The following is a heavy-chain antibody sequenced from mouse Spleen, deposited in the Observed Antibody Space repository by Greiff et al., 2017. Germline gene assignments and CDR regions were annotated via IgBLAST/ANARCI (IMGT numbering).Heavy chain of an antibody. V-gene: IGHV1-76*01. Sequence: VQLQQSGAELVRPGASVKLSCKASGYTFTDYYINWVKQRPGQGLEWIARIYPGSGNTYYNEKFKGKATLTAEKSSSTAYMQLSSLTSEDSAVYFCARRGGNYVDYFDYWGQGTTLTVSS. CDR2: IYPGSGNT. D-gene: IGHD2-1*01. CDR1: GYTFTDYY. CDR3: ARRGGNYVDYFDY. J-gene: IGHJ2*01.